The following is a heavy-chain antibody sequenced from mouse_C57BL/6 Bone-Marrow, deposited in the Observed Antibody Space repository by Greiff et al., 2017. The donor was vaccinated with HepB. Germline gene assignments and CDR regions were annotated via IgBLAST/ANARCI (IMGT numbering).Heavy chain of an antibody. Sequence: QVTLKESGPGILQPSQTLSLTCSFSGFSLSTFGMGVGWIRQPSGKGLEWLAHIWWDDDKYYNPALKSRLTISKDTSKNQVFLKIANVDTADTATYYCTRSSIYYGYDWYFDVWGTGTTVTVSS. V-gene: IGHV8-8*01. CDR1: GFSLSTFGMG. CDR3: TRSSIYYGYDWYFDV. CDR2: IWWDDDK. D-gene: IGHD2-2*01. J-gene: IGHJ1*03.